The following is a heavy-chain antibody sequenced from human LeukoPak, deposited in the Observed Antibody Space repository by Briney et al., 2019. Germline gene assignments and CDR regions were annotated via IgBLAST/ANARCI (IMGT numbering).Heavy chain of an antibody. Sequence: QPGGSLRLSCAASGFTFSSYEMNWVRQAPGKGLEWVSYISSSGNTIFYADSVKGRFAISRDNAKNPLYLQMNSLRAEDTAVYYCARRRGIDYWGQGTLVTVSS. V-gene: IGHV3-48*03. J-gene: IGHJ4*02. CDR1: GFTFSSYE. CDR3: ARRRGIDY. CDR2: ISSSGNTI. D-gene: IGHD1-1*01.